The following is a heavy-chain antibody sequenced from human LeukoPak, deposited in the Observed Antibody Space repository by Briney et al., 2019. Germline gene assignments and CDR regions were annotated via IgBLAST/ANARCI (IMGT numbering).Heavy chain of an antibody. V-gene: IGHV1-2*02. CDR1: GYTFTGYY. J-gene: IGHJ4*02. Sequence: ASVKVSCKASGYTFTGYYMHWVRQAPGQGLEWMGWINPNSGGTNYAQKFQGRVTMTRDTSISTAYMELSRLRSDDTAVYYCARDHSNLNYAPDFWGQGTLVIVSS. CDR3: ARDHSNLNYAPDF. D-gene: IGHD3-16*01. CDR2: INPNSGGT.